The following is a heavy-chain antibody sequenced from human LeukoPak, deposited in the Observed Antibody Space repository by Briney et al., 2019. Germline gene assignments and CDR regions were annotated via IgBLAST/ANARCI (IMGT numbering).Heavy chain of an antibody. CDR3: ARARRVGPARIFDI. CDR2: IYYSGST. CDR1: GGSISSYY. V-gene: IGHV4-59*12. Sequence: PSETLSLTCTVAGGSISSYYWSWVRQPPGKGLEWIGYIYYSGSTNYNPSLKSRVTISVDKSKNQFSLKLSSVTAADTAVYYCARARRVGPARIFDIWGQGTMVPVSS. J-gene: IGHJ3*02. D-gene: IGHD1-14*01.